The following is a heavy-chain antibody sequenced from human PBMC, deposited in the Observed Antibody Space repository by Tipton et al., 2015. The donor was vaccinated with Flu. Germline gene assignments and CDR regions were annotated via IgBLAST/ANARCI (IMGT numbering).Heavy chain of an antibody. V-gene: IGHV4-38-2*01. CDR3: ARRDFSNYVSDPKNWFDP. Sequence: LRLSCAVSGYSIRNDYFWGWIRQPPGKGLEWIATIHRSGSTKYNPSLKSRVTISVDTSKNQFSLEMRSVTAADMAVYYCARRDFSNYVSDPKNWFDPWGQGILVTVSS. CDR2: IHRSGST. D-gene: IGHD4-11*01. CDR1: GYSIRNDYF. J-gene: IGHJ5*02.